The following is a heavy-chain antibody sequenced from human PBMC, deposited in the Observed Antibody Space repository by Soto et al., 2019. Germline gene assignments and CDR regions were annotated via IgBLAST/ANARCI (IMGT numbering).Heavy chain of an antibody. CDR2: ISGSGGST. J-gene: IGHJ6*02. V-gene: IGHV3-23*01. CDR3: ATSPPEYYYYGMDV. CDR1: EFTFSSYA. Sequence: PGGSLRLSCAASEFTFSSYAMSWVRQAPGKGLEWVSAISGSGGSTYYADSVKGRFTISRDNSKNTLYLQMNSLRAEDTAVYYCATSPPEYYYYGMDVWGQGTTVTVSS.